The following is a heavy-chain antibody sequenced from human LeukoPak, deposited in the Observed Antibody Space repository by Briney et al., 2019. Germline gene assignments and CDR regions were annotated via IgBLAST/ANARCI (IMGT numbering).Heavy chain of an antibody. CDR3: AKTLWGLTLLSSDH. CDR1: GFTLSSYS. J-gene: IGHJ4*02. Sequence: GGSLRLSCAASGFTLSSYSMNWVRQAPGKWLEWVSYISSSSNTIYYADSVKGRFTIYRDNSKNTLYLHMNSLRAEDTAVYYCAKTLWGLTLLSSDHWGQGTLVTVPS. CDR2: ISSSSNTI. D-gene: IGHD2-21*02. V-gene: IGHV3-48*01.